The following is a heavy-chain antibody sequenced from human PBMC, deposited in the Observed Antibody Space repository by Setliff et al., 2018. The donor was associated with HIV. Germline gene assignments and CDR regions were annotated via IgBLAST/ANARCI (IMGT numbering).Heavy chain of an antibody. CDR1: GGSFSGYY. CDR2: INHSGST. Sequence: SETLSLTCAVYGGSFSGYYWSWIRQPPGKGLEWIGEINHSGSTNYNPSLKSRVTISVDTSKNQFSLKLSSVTAADTAVYYCARPHSGRGGGAYFDPWGQGILVTV. V-gene: IGHV4-34*01. D-gene: IGHD6-19*01. CDR3: ARPHSGRGGGAYFDP. J-gene: IGHJ5*02.